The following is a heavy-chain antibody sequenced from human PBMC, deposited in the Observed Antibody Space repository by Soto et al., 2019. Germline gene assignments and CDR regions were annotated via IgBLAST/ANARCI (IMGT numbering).Heavy chain of an antibody. J-gene: IGHJ5*02. CDR1: GFTFSSYS. CDR2: ISSSSSYI. D-gene: IGHD5-18*01. CDR3: ARDRNTAMATYNWFDP. V-gene: IGHV3-21*01. Sequence: SXESLRLSFAASGFTFSSYSMNGVRQAPGKGLEWVSSISSSSSYIYYADSVKGRFTISRDNAKNSLYLQMNSLRAEDTAVYYCARDRNTAMATYNWFDPWGQGTLVTVSS.